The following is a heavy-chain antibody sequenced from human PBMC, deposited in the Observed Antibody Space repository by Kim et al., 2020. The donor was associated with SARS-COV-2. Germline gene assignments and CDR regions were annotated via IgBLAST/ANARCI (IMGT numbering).Heavy chain of an antibody. J-gene: IGHJ4*02. D-gene: IGHD3-22*01. CDR2: ISYDGSNK. CDR1: GFTFSSYA. Sequence: GGSLRLSCAASGFTFSSYAMHWVRQAPGKGLEWVAVISYDGSNKYYADSVKGRFTISRDNSKNTLYLQMNSLRAEDTAVYYCARGGSAWDSSGLLDYWGQGTLVTVSS. V-gene: IGHV3-30-3*01. CDR3: ARGGSAWDSSGLLDY.